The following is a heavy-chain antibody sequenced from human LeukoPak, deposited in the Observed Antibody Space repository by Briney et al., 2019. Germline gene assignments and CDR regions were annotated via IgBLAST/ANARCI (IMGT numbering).Heavy chain of an antibody. J-gene: IGHJ3*02. CDR3: AGAEPYYDAFDI. CDR2: ISGSGGST. CDR1: GFTFSSYA. D-gene: IGHD1-26*01. V-gene: IGHV3-23*01. Sequence: TGGSLRLSCAASGFTFSSYAMSWVRQAPGKGLEWVSAISGSGGSTYYADSVKGRFTISRDNAKNTLYLQMNSLRAEDTAVYYCAGAEPYYDAFDIWGQGTMVTVSS.